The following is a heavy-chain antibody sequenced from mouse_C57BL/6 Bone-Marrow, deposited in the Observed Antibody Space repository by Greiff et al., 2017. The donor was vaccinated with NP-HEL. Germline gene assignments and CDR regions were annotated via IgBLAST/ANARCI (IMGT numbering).Heavy chain of an antibody. J-gene: IGHJ2*01. CDR3: ATRGGSPYSFDY. V-gene: IGHV1-59*01. Sequence: QVQLQQPGTELVRPGTSVKLSCKASGYTFTSYWMHWVKQRPGQGLEWIGVIDPSDSYTNYNQKFKGKATLTVDTSSSTAYMQLSSLTSADSAVYYCATRGGSPYSFDYWGQGTTLTVSS. CDR2: IDPSDSYT. CDR1: GYTFTSYW.